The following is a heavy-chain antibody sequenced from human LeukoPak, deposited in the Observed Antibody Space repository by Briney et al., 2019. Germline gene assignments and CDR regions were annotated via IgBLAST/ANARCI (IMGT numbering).Heavy chain of an antibody. CDR2: ITGGDVRT. J-gene: IGHJ4*02. D-gene: IGHD6-13*01. CDR3: ARRRGTIAAADPYFDY. CDR1: RFTFSNYG. Sequence: GGSLRLSCAASRFTFSNYGMSWVRQAPGKGLEWVSGITGGDVRTYYADSVKGRFTISRDNSKSTVSLQMNSLRAEDTALYYCARRRGTIAAADPYFDYWSQGTLVTVSS. V-gene: IGHV3-23*01.